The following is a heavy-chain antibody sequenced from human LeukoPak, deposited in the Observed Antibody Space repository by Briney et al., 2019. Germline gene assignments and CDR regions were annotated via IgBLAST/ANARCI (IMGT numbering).Heavy chain of an antibody. Sequence: PSETLSLTCSVSDDSITMYYWGWIRQPPGKGLEWIGSIYYSGSTYYNPSLKSRVTISVGTSKNQFSLKLNSVTAADTAVYYCARDLYSSRTNDAFVIWGQGTMVTVSS. CDR3: ARDLYSSRTNDAFVI. J-gene: IGHJ3*02. V-gene: IGHV4-39*07. CDR1: DDSITMYY. D-gene: IGHD6-13*01. CDR2: IYYSGST.